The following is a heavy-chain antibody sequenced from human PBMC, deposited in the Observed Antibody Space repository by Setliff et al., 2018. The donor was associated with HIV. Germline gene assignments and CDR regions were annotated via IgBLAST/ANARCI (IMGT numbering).Heavy chain of an antibody. V-gene: IGHV3-23*01. CDR2: IQSGGIM. Sequence: GESLTISCAASGLTLSNSAMTWVRQRPGRGLEWVSLIQSGGIMYYADSVKGRFTISRDNSNNTLSLQMSSLRAEDTALYYCAKLDYYDYSGSWARKVAIDFWGRGTMGAVSS. D-gene: IGHD3-22*01. CDR1: GLTLSNSA. J-gene: IGHJ3*01. CDR3: AKLDYYDYSGSWARKVAIDF.